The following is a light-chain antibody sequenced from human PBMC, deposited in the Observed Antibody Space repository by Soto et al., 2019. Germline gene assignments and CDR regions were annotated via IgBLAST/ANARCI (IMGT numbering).Light chain of an antibody. CDR3: QSYDSSLSGSRV. V-gene: IGLV2-14*01. CDR2: EVS. CDR1: SSDVGGYNY. J-gene: IGLJ3*02. Sequence: QSVLTQPASVSGSPGQSITISCTGTSSDVGGYNYVSWYQQHPGKAPKLMIFEVSNRPSGVSHRFSGSKSGNTASLTISGLQAEDEADYYCQSYDSSLSGSRVFGGGTKVTVL.